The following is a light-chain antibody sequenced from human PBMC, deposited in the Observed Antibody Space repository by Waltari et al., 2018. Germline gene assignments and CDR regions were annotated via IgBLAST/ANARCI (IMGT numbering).Light chain of an antibody. Sequence: EIVMTQPPATLPVSPGERATPTCRASQSVGSNLAWYQQKPGQAPRLLIYGESTRATGIPARFSGSGSGTEFTLTISSLQSEDFAVYYCQQYNNWPYTFGQGTKLEIK. CDR1: QSVGSN. J-gene: IGKJ2*01. V-gene: IGKV3-15*01. CDR3: QQYNNWPYT. CDR2: GES.